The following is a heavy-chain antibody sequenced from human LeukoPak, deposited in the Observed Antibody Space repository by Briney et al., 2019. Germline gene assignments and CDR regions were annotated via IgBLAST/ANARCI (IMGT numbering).Heavy chain of an antibody. CDR3: ARVKDIVVVVAATHYYYYYMDV. Sequence: GASVKVSCKASGYTFTSYAMNWVRQAPGQGLEWMGWINTNTGNPTYAQGFTGRFVFSLDTSVSTAYLQISSLKAEDTAVYYCARVKDIVVVVAATHYYYYYMDVWGKGTTVTISS. J-gene: IGHJ6*03. D-gene: IGHD2-15*01. CDR1: GYTFTSYA. CDR2: INTNTGNP. V-gene: IGHV7-4-1*02.